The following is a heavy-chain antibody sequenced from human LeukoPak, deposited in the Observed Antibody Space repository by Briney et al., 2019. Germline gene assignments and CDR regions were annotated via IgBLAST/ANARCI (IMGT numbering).Heavy chain of an antibody. V-gene: IGHV3-7*04. Sequence: PGGSLRLSCAASGFTLSSFWMTWVRQAPGKGLEWVANIRQDGSEKYCVDSVEGRFTISRDNAKKSLFLQMNSLRVEDTAVYYCARDMRGDGFDIWGQGTMVTVSS. CDR1: GFTLSSFW. J-gene: IGHJ3*02. D-gene: IGHD2-2*01. CDR3: ARDMRGDGFDI. CDR2: IRQDGSEK.